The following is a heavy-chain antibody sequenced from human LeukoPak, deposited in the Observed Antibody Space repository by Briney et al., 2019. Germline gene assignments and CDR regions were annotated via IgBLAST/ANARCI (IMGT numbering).Heavy chain of an antibody. CDR2: FDPEDGET. V-gene: IGHV1-24*01. J-gene: IGHJ3*02. D-gene: IGHD3-22*01. CDR1: GYTLTELS. CDR3: GRDRGGRSYDSSGYQSAFDI. Sequence: AAVTVSCKVCGYTLTELSMHWLGQAPGKGREWMGGFDPEDGETIYAQKFQGRVTMTEDTSTDTAYMELSSLRSEDTAVYYCGRDRGGRSYDSSGYQSAFDIWGQGTMVTVS.